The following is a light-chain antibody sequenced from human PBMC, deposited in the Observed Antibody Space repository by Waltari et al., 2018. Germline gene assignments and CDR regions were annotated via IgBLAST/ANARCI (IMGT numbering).Light chain of an antibody. CDR1: SSDVGGYNY. CDR3: SSYTSSRLGV. Sequence: QSALTQPASVSGSPGQSITISCTGTSSDVGGYNYVSWYQQHPGKAPKLMIYDVSKRPSGVSNRFSGSKSGNTASRTISGLQAEDEADYYCSSYTSSRLGVFGGGTKLTVL. V-gene: IGLV2-14*01. CDR2: DVS. J-gene: IGLJ3*02.